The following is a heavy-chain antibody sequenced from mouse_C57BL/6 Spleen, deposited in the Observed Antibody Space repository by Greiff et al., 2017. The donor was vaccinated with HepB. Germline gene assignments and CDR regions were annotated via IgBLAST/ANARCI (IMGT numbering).Heavy chain of an antibody. D-gene: IGHD1-1*01. J-gene: IGHJ2*01. CDR2: INPSSGYT. CDR3: ARTGGDYYGSSYNFDY. Sequence: VQLQQSGAELARPGASVKMSCKASGYTFTSYTMHWVKQRPGQGLEWIGYINPSSGYTKYNQKFKDKATLTADKYSSTAYMQLSSLTSEDSAVYYCARTGGDYYGSSYNFDYWGQGTTLTVSS. CDR1: GYTFTSYT. V-gene: IGHV1-4*01.